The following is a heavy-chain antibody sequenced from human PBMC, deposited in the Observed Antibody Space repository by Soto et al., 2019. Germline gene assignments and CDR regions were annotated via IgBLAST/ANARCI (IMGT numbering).Heavy chain of an antibody. J-gene: IGHJ1*01. Sequence: QLQLQESGPGLVKPSETLSLACTVSGGSIRNSYYHWAWVRQSPGKGLECIGNSFYGGTTYYNPSLESQVTIPETPSRTQSPRRRGPGPAADPAVYFCAPAMGGETGGSSPNWGQGTLVTVSS. CDR1: GGSIRNSYYH. V-gene: IGHV4-39*01. CDR3: APAMGGETGGSSPN. CDR2: SFYGGTT. D-gene: IGHD3-16*01.